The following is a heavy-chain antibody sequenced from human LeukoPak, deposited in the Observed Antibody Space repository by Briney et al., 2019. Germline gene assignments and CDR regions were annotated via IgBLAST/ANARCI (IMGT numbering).Heavy chain of an antibody. Sequence: ASVKVSCKASGYTFTSYAMNWVRQAPGQGLEWMGWINTNTGNPTYAQGFTGRFVFSLDTSVSTAYLQISSLKAEDTAVYYCATSSEIAARTYWFDRWGQGTLVTVSS. D-gene: IGHD6-6*01. CDR3: ATSSEIAARTYWFDR. CDR1: GYTFTSYA. CDR2: INTNTGNP. J-gene: IGHJ5*02. V-gene: IGHV7-4-1*02.